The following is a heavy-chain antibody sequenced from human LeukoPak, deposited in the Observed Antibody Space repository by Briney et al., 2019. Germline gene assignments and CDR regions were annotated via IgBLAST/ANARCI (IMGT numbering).Heavy chain of an antibody. D-gene: IGHD3-10*01. CDR2: ISAYNGNT. Sequence: ASVKVSCKASGYTFTGYYMHWVRQAPGQGLEWMGWISAYNGNTNYAQKLQGRVTMTTDTSTSTAYMELRSLRSDDTAVYYCARGVLLWFGELPPYYYYYMDVWGKGTTVTISS. CDR1: GYTFTGYY. V-gene: IGHV1-18*04. J-gene: IGHJ6*03. CDR3: ARGVLLWFGELPPYYYYYMDV.